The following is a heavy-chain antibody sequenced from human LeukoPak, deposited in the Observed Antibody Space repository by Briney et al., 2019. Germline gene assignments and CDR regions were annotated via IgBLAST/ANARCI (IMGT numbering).Heavy chain of an antibody. CDR3: ARWGSVYSSSWRGWYFDL. D-gene: IGHD6-13*01. Sequence: GESLKISCKGSGYSFTTYWIGWVRQAPGQGLEWMGWISAYNGNTNYAQKLQGRVTMTTDTSSSTAYMELRSLRSDDTAVYYCARWGSVYSSSWRGWYFDLWGRGTLVTVSS. J-gene: IGHJ2*01. CDR2: ISAYNGNT. CDR1: GYSFTTYW. V-gene: IGHV1-18*04.